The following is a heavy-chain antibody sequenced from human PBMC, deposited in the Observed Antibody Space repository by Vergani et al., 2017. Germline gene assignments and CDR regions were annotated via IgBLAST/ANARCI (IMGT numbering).Heavy chain of an antibody. J-gene: IGHJ1*01. CDR3: ARSYCSSTSCPSIVHHAEYFQH. CDR2: IIPIFGTA. Sequence: QVQLVQSGAEVKKPGSSVKVSCKASGGTFSSYAISWVRQAPGQGLEWMGGIIPIFGTANYAQKFQGRVTITADESTSTAYMELSSLRSEDTAVYYCARSYCSSTSCPSIVHHAEYFQHWGQGTLVTVSS. CDR1: GGTFSSYA. V-gene: IGHV1-69*01. D-gene: IGHD2-2*01.